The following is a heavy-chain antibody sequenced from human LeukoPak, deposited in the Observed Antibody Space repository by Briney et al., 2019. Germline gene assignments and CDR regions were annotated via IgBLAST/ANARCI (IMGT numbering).Heavy chain of an antibody. D-gene: IGHD6-6*01. J-gene: IGHJ4*02. CDR3: ARVEGQLVLDY. V-gene: IGHV1-8*03. CDR2: MKPNSGNT. Sequence: GASVKVSCKASGYTFTSYAMHWVRQAPGQRLEWMGWMKPNSGNTGYAQKFQGRVTITRNTSISTAYMELSSLRSEDTAVYYCARVEGQLVLDYWGQGTLVTVSS. CDR1: GYTFTSYA.